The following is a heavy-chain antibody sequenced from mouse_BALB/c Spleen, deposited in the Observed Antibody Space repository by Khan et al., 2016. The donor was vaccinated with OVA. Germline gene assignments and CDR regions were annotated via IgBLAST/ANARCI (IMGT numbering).Heavy chain of an antibody. Sequence: EVQLVESGPGLVKPSQSLSLTGTVTGYSITSDYAWNWIRQFPVNKLEWMGYISYSGNTNYNPSLRSRTSITRDTSKNQFFLQLNSVTTEDTATYYCARVYGGDFDYWGQGTTLTVSS. CDR2: ISYSGNT. CDR3: ARVYGGDFDY. V-gene: IGHV3-2*02. J-gene: IGHJ2*01. D-gene: IGHD1-1*01. CDR1: GYSITSDYA.